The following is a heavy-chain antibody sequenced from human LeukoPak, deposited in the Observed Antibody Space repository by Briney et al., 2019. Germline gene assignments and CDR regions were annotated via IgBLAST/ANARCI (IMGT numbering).Heavy chain of an antibody. V-gene: IGHV4-39*01. D-gene: IGHD3-16*02. J-gene: IGHJ4*02. CDR2: IYYSGST. Sequence: PSETLSLTCTVSGGSISSSSYYWGWIRQPPGKGLEWIGSIYYSGSTYYNPSLKSRVTISVDTSKNQFSLKLSSVTAADTAVYYCARGGYDYIWGSYRPFDYWGQGILVTVSS. CDR1: GGSISSSSYY. CDR3: ARGGYDYIWGSYRPFDY.